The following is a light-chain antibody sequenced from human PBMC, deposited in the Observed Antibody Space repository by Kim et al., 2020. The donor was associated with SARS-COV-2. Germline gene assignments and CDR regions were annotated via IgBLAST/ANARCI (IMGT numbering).Light chain of an antibody. Sequence: PGERATLSCRASQSVSSYLAWYQQKPGQPPRLLIYDASTRATGIPARFSGGGSGTDFTLTSSSLDPEDFAVYYCQQRGNWPLTFGGGTKVDIK. CDR2: DAS. V-gene: IGKV3-11*01. CDR1: QSVSSY. CDR3: QQRGNWPLT. J-gene: IGKJ4*01.